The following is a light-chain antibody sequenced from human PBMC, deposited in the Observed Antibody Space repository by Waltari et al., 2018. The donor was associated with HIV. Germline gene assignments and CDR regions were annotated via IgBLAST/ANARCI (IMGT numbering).Light chain of an antibody. CDR2: EDS. Sequence: SYDLTQPPSVSVSPGPTARITCSGDALPKKYAYWFQQKSGQAPVVVIHEDSKRPSGIPERFSGSSSGTVATLTISGAQAEDEAVYHCYSLDYSGNHGVFGGGTTLTVL. CDR1: ALPKKY. V-gene: IGLV3-10*01. J-gene: IGLJ3*02. CDR3: YSLDYSGNHGV.